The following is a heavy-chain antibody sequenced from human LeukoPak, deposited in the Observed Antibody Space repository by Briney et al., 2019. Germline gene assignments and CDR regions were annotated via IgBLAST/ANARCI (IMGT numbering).Heavy chain of an antibody. CDR1: GYTFTSYT. CDR2: INTGNGNT. V-gene: IGHV1-3*03. CDR3: ARGAKFRSYGSGTYYTSLPFDP. Sequence: ASVKVSCKASGYTFTSYTMHWVRQAPGQRLEWMGWINTGNGNTKYSQEFQGRVTITRDTSTSTAYMELSSLRSEDMAVYYCARGAKFRSYGSGTYYTSLPFDPWGQGTLVTVSS. D-gene: IGHD3-10*01. J-gene: IGHJ5*02.